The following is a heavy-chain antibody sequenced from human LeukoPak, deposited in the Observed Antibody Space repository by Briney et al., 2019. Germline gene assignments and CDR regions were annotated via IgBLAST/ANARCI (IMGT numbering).Heavy chain of an antibody. J-gene: IGHJ3*02. V-gene: IGHV1-69*05. CDR1: GGTFSSYA. CDR3: ARGYYYDSSGPGVAFDI. D-gene: IGHD3-22*01. Sequence: GASVKVSCKASGGTFSSYAISWVRQAPGQGLEWMGRIIPIFGTANYAQKFQGRVTITTDESTSTAYMELRSLRSEDTAVYYCARGYYYDSSGPGVAFDIWGQGTMVTVSS. CDR2: IIPIFGTA.